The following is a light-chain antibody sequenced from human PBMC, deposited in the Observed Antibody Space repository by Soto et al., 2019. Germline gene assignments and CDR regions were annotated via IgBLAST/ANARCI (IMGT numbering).Light chain of an antibody. CDR2: DTS. J-gene: IGKJ1*01. Sequence: ETVLTQSPATLSLSPGDRATLSCRASQTVSTYLAWYQHKPGQPPRLLISDTSNRATGIPARFSGSGSGTDFTLTISRLEPEDFATYYCQQSYSTPRTFGQGTKVEIK. V-gene: IGKV3-11*01. CDR3: QQSYSTPRT. CDR1: QTVSTY.